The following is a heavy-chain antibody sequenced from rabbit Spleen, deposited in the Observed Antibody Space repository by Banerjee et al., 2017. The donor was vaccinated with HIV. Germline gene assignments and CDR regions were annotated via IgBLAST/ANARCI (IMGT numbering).Heavy chain of an antibody. D-gene: IGHD1-1*01. Sequence: LEESGGGLVQPEGSLALSCKASGFSFSSSYWICWVREAPGKGLEWIACIYAGSSGSSYYASWAKGRFPFSKASSTTVTLQMTSLTAADTATYFCARDLTVVIGWNFNLWGPGTLVTVS. V-gene: IGHV1S45*01. J-gene: IGHJ4*01. CDR2: IYAGSSGSS. CDR3: ARDLTVVIGWNFNL. CDR1: GFSFSSSYW.